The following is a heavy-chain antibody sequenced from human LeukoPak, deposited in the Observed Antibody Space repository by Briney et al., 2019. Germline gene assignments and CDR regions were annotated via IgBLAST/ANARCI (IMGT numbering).Heavy chain of an antibody. CDR2: IIPIFGTA. Sequence: GASVKVSCKASGGTFSSYAISWVRQAPGQGLEWMGRIIPIFGTANYAQKFQGRVTITTDESTSTAYMELSSLRSEDTTVYYCARDRGYGGNSMSDYWGQGTLVTVSS. J-gene: IGHJ4*02. CDR1: GGTFSSYA. CDR3: ARDRGYGGNSMSDY. V-gene: IGHV1-69*05. D-gene: IGHD4-23*01.